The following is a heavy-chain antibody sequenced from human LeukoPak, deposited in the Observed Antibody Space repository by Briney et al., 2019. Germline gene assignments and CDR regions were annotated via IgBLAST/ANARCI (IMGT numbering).Heavy chain of an antibody. Sequence: SETLSLTCTVSGGSISSSSYYWGWIRQPPGKGLEWIGSIYYSGSTYYNPSLKSRVTISVDTSKNQFSLKLSSVTAADTAVYYCARDREGGSGRYYYYYMDVWGKGTTVTVSS. CDR3: ARDREGGSGRYYYYYMDV. J-gene: IGHJ6*03. D-gene: IGHD3-10*01. V-gene: IGHV4-39*02. CDR2: IYYSGST. CDR1: GGSISSSSYY.